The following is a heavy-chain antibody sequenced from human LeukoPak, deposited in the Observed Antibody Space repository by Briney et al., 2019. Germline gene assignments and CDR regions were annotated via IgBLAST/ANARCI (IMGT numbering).Heavy chain of an antibody. V-gene: IGHV3-15*01. CDR1: GFTFGNAW. CDR3: TTAVGGTEDFDY. D-gene: IGHD1-26*01. Sequence: GGSLRLSCAASGFTFGNAWMSWVRQAPGKGLERVGRIKKKTEGGTTDYAAPVKGRFTISRDDSKNTLYLQMNSLKTEDTAVYYCTTAVGGTEDFDYWGQGTLVTVSS. CDR2: IKKKTEGGTT. J-gene: IGHJ4*02.